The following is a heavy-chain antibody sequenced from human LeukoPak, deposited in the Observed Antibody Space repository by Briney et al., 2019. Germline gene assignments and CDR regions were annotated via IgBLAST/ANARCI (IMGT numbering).Heavy chain of an antibody. Sequence: PSETLSLTCSVSGASISGGTYYWGWIRQPPGKGLEWIGSIYYTGSTYDNPSLKSRVTISVDTSKNQFSLKLSSVTAAGTAVYHCARRGGSGRAFDYWGQGTLVTVSS. J-gene: IGHJ4*02. V-gene: IGHV4-39*01. CDR2: IYYTGST. CDR3: ARRGGSGRAFDY. D-gene: IGHD1-26*01. CDR1: GASISGGTYY.